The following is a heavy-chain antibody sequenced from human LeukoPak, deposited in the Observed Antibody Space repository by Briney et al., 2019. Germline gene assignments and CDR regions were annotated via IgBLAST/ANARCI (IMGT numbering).Heavy chain of an antibody. V-gene: IGHV4-61*02. J-gene: IGHJ6*03. CDR1: GGSISSGSYY. CDR3: ARSGYYYYMDV. D-gene: IGHD7-27*01. Sequence: SETLSLTCTVSGGSISSGSYYWSWIRQPAGKGLEWIGRIYTSGSTNYNPSLKSRVTISVDTSKNQFSLKLSSVTAADTAVYYCARSGYYYYMDVWGKGTTVTVSS. CDR2: IYTSGST.